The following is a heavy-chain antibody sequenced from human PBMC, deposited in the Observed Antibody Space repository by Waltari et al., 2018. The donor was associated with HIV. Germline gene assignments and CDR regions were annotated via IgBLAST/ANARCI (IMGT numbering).Heavy chain of an antibody. V-gene: IGHV3-66*02. CDR2: IYGGGLT. D-gene: IGHD3-10*01. CDR3: ASPKFGFYYYDMDV. CDR1: GFPVSRTY. Sequence: EVQLVESGGGLVQPGGSLSLSCSASGFPVSRTYMAWVRQAPGKGLEWVSVIYGGGLTYYADFVTGRFTISRDKSKKTLYLQMNSLRAEDTAVYYCASPKFGFYYYDMDVWGQGTTVTVSS. J-gene: IGHJ6*02.